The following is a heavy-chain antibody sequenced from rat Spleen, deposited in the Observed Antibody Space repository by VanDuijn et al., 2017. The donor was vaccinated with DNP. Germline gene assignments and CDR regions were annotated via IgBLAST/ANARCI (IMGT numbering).Heavy chain of an antibody. CDR1: GFTFSDYN. CDR3: ASLLLPNWFTY. V-gene: IGHV5-7*01. D-gene: IGHD1-1*01. CDR2: ISYDGSNT. J-gene: IGHJ3*01. Sequence: EVQLVESGGGLVQPGRSLKLSCSASGFTFSDYNMAWVRQAPKKGLEWVASISYDGSNTYYRDSVKGRFTISRDNAKSTLYLQMDSLRSEETATYYCASLLLPNWFTYWGQGTLVTVSS.